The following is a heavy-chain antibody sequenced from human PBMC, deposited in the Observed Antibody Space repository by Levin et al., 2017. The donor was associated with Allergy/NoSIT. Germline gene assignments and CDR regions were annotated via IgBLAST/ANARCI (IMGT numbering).Heavy chain of an antibody. J-gene: IGHJ6*02. D-gene: IGHD2-15*01. V-gene: IGHV3-53*01. CDR1: GFTVSSNY. Sequence: GESLKISCAASGFTVSSNYMSWVRQAPGKGLEWVSVIYSGGSTYYADSVKGRFTISRDNSKNTLYLQMNSLRAEDTAVYYCARDKYCSGGSCYPKTDYYYGMDVWGQGTTVTVSS. CDR3: ARDKYCSGGSCYPKTDYYYGMDV. CDR2: IYSGGST.